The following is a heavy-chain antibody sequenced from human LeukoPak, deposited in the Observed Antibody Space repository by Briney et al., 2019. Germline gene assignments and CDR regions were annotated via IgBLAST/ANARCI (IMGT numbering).Heavy chain of an antibody. J-gene: IGHJ4*02. CDR3: AKDDRWLQFCC. CDR2: IIPSGHTT. Sequence: GGSLRLSCAASGFTFSDYYMSWIRQAPGKGLEWVSGIIPSGHTTYYADSVRGRFTISRDNSRNTLYLRMNSLRAEDTAVYYCAKDDRWLQFCCWGQGTLVTVSA. CDR1: GFTFSDYY. V-gene: IGHV3-23*01. D-gene: IGHD5-24*01.